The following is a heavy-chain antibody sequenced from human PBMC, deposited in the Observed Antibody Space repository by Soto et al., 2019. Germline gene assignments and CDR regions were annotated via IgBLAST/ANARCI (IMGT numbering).Heavy chain of an antibody. D-gene: IGHD4-4*01. J-gene: IGHJ4*02. CDR3: ARHPRDDYNYGGSGIFDY. CDR2: MYYSGSS. Sequence: QLQLQESGPGLVKPSETLSLTCSVSGGSISSRTFWWAWIRQPPGKGLEWVGDMYYSGSSYSSRSHKSRVTLSEDTSKDQLSLKLNSDTAADTAVYYCARHPRDDYNYGGSGIFDYWGQGTLVTVSS. CDR1: GGSISSRTFW. V-gene: IGHV4-39*01.